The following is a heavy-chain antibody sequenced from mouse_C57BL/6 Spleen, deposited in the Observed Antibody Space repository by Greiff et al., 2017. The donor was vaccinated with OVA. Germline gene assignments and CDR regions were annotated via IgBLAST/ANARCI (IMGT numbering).Heavy chain of an antibody. Sequence: VKLMESGAELVRPGASVKLSCKASGYTFTDYYINWVKQRPGQGLEWIARIYPGSGNTYYNEKFKGKATLTAEKSSSTAYMQLSSLTSEDSAVYFCARGSYGNYEGFAYWGQGTLVTVSA. D-gene: IGHD2-1*01. CDR1: GYTFTDYY. CDR3: ARGSYGNYEGFAY. CDR2: IYPGSGNT. V-gene: IGHV1-76*01. J-gene: IGHJ3*01.